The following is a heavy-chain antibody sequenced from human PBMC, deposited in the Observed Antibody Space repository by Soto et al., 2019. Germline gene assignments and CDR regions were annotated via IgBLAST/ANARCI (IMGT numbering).Heavy chain of an antibody. CDR2: IYYSGST. V-gene: IGHV4-39*01. CDR3: ASLRIAARPYYFDY. Sequence: PSETLSLTCTVSGGSISSSSYYWGWIRQPPGKGLEWIGSIYYSGSTYYNPSLKSRVTISVDTSKNQFSLKLSSVTAADTAVYYCASLRIAARPYYFDYWVQGTLVTVSS. CDR1: GGSISSSSYY. J-gene: IGHJ4*02. D-gene: IGHD6-6*01.